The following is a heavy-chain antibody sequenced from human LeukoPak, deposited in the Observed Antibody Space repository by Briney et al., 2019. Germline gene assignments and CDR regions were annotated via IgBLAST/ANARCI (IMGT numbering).Heavy chain of an antibody. Sequence: GGSLRLSCAASGFTFSSYSMNWVRQAPGKGLEWVSYISSSSSTIYYADSVEGRFTISRDNAKNSLYLQMNSLRAEDTAVYYCARETPTTVVTPNGDYYYYMDVWGKGTTVTVSS. V-gene: IGHV3-48*01. CDR3: ARETPTTVVTPNGDYYYYMDV. D-gene: IGHD4-23*01. CDR2: ISSSSSTI. CDR1: GFTFSSYS. J-gene: IGHJ6*03.